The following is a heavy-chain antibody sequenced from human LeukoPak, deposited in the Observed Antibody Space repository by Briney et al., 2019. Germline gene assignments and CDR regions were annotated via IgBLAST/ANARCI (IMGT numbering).Heavy chain of an antibody. CDR1: EFTFSNHW. CDR3: ARGRPGMGIVIDY. Sequence: GGSLRLSCAASEFTFSNHWMSWVRQAPGKWLEWVANVKQDGSEKFYVDSVKGRFTISRDNAKNSLYLQMNGLRAEDTAGYYCARGRPGMGIVIDYWGQGTLVTVS. J-gene: IGHJ4*02. D-gene: IGHD7-27*01. CDR2: VKQDGSEK. V-gene: IGHV3-7*01.